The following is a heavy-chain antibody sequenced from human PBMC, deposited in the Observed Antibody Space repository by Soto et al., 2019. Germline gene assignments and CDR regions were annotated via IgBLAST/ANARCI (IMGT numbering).Heavy chain of an antibody. V-gene: IGHV3-15*07. J-gene: IGHJ4*02. D-gene: IGHD3-22*01. Sequence: EVQLVESGGGLVKPGGSLRLSCAASGFTFSNAWMNWVRQAPGKGLEWVGRIKSKTDGGTTDYAAPVKGRFTISRDDSKNTLYLQMNSLKTEDTAVYYFTTDPVTMIVVVPSSGWGQGTLVTVSS. CDR3: TTDPVTMIVVVPSSG. CDR2: IKSKTDGGTT. CDR1: GFTFSNAW.